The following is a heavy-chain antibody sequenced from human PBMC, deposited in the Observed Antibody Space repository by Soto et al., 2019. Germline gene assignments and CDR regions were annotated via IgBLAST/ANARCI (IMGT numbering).Heavy chain of an antibody. Sequence: EEQLVESGGGLVEPGGSLRLSCAASGFIFSNTWINWVRQAPGKGLEWVGRIKTKIEGGTTNYAAPVKGRFTVSGDDSQNPVYLHMNSLRTEDTAVYYCTADIPNISANYGMDVWGQGTTVTVSS. CDR3: TADIPNISANYGMDV. CDR2: IKTKIEGGTT. J-gene: IGHJ6*02. CDR1: GFIFSNTW. D-gene: IGHD6-25*01. V-gene: IGHV3-15*07.